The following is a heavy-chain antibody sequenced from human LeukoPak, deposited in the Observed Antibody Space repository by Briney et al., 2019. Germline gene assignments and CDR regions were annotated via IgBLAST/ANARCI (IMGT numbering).Heavy chain of an antibody. CDR2: INPQRGST. Sequence: ASVKVSCKTSGYTFTDHYIHWISQTPRRGLEWLGLINPQRGSTDSAQNFQGRLTMTRDTSINTAYMELFSLTTDDTAIYYCARSTLIMIRGAVDYWGQGSLVAVSS. CDR1: GYTFTDHY. V-gene: IGHV1-2*02. CDR3: ARSTLIMIRGAVDY. D-gene: IGHD3-10*01. J-gene: IGHJ4*02.